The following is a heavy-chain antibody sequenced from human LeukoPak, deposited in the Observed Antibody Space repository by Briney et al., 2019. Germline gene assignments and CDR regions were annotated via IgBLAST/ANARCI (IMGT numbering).Heavy chain of an antibody. CDR1: GYSFTTYG. CDR2: ISAYNSNT. CDR3: ARDMIAVRPNWFDP. Sequence: ASVKVSCKASGYSFTTYGISWVRQAPGQGLEWMGWISAYNSNTNYAQKLQGRVTMTTDTSTSTAYMELRSLRSDDTAVYYCARDMIAVRPNWFDPWGQGTLVTVSS. J-gene: IGHJ5*02. V-gene: IGHV1-18*01. D-gene: IGHD6-6*01.